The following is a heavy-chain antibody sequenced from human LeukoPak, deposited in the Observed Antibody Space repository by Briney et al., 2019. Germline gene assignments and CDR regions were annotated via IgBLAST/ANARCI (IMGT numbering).Heavy chain of an antibody. CDR1: GGSISSYY. J-gene: IGHJ3*02. CDR3: ARVTGKPVFGAFDI. Sequence: PSETLFLTCTVSGGSISSYYWSWIRQPPGKGLEWIGYIYYSGSTNYNPSLKSRVTISVDTSKNQFSLKLSSVTAADTAVYYCARVTGKPVFGAFDIWGQGTMVTVSS. V-gene: IGHV4-59*01. CDR2: IYYSGST. D-gene: IGHD1-14*01.